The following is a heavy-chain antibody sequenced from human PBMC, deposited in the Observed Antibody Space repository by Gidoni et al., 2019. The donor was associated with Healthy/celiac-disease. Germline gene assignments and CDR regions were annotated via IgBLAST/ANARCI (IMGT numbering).Heavy chain of an antibody. J-gene: IGHJ4*02. D-gene: IGHD3-10*01. CDR1: GFTFSSYA. CDR2: ISYDGSNK. V-gene: IGHV3-30-3*01. CDR3: ARGWGFGELLYVLDY. Sequence: QVQLVESGGGVVQPGRSLRLYCAASGFTFSSYAMHWVRQAPGKGLEWVAVISYDGSNKYYADSVKGRFTISRDNSKNTLYLQMNSLRAEDTAVYYCARGWGFGELLYVLDYWGQGTLVTVSS.